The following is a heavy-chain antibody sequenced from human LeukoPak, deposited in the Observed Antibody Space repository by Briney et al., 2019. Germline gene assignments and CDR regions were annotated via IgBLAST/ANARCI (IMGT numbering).Heavy chain of an antibody. CDR1: GGTFSSYA. D-gene: IGHD3-3*01. J-gene: IGHJ6*02. CDR3: ARDVKGSTIFGVVIPLGGYYGMDV. V-gene: IGHV1-69*01. Sequence: ASVKVSCKASGGTFSSYAISWVRQAPGQGLEWMGGIIPIFGTANYAQKFQGRVTITADESTSTAYMELSSLRSEDTAVYYCARDVKGSTIFGVVIPLGGYYGMDVWGQGTTVTVSS. CDR2: IIPIFGTA.